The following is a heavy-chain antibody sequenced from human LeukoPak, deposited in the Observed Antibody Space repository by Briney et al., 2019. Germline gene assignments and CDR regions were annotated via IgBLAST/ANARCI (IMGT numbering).Heavy chain of an antibody. Sequence: SVKVSCEASGGTFSSYAISWVRQAPGQGLEWMGGIIPIFGTANYAQKFQGRVTTTADESTSTAYMELSSLRSEDTAVYYCARAIVVVPAAIHYYYYYMDVWGKGTTVTVSS. CDR3: ARAIVVVPAAIHYYYYYMDV. V-gene: IGHV1-69*13. CDR1: GGTFSSYA. D-gene: IGHD2-2*02. CDR2: IIPIFGTA. J-gene: IGHJ6*03.